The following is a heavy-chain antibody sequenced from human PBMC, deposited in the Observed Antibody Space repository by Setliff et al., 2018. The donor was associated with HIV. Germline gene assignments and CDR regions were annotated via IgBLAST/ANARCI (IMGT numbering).Heavy chain of an antibody. J-gene: IGHJ1*01. CDR3: AQAQTSVSGSYYQYLQH. V-gene: IGHV3-21*01. D-gene: IGHD3-10*01. Sequence: GSLRLSCAASGFTFSSYSMNWVRQAPGKGLEWVSSISSSSSYIYYADSVKGRFTISRDNSKSTVDLQMTSLTAEDTAVYYCAQAQTSVSGSYYQYLQHWGQGTLVTVS. CDR1: GFTFSSYS. CDR2: ISSSSSYI.